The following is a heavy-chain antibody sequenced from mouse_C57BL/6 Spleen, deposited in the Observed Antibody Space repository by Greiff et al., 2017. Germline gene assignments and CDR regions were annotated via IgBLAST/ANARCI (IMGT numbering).Heavy chain of an antibody. V-gene: IGHV1-76*01. Sequence: QVQLKESGAELVRPGASVKLSCKASGYTFTDYSINWVKQRPGQGLEWIARIYPGSGNTYYNEKFKGKATLTAEKSSSTASMQLSSLTSDDSAVYFCARSGYGSSFYNAMDYWGQGTSVTVSS. CDR1: GYTFTDYS. CDR2: IYPGSGNT. J-gene: IGHJ4*01. D-gene: IGHD1-1*01. CDR3: ARSGYGSSFYNAMDY.